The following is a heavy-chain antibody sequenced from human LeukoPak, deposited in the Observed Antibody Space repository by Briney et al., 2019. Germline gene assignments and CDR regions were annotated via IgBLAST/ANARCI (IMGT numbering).Heavy chain of an antibody. Sequence: ASVKVSCKASGGTFSYYAINWVRQAPGQGLEWMGGIVPIFGTANYAQKFQGRVTITADESTSTTYMELNSLRSEDTAVYYCASREGSGYYMTVGGYHYGMDVWGQGTTVTVSS. CDR3: ASREGSGYYMTVGGYHYGMDV. J-gene: IGHJ6*02. D-gene: IGHD3-3*01. CDR1: GGTFSYYA. CDR2: IVPIFGTA. V-gene: IGHV1-69*13.